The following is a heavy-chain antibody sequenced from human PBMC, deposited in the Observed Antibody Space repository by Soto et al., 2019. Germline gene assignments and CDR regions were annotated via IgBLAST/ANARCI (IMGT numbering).Heavy chain of an antibody. CDR2: IYSGGST. CDR1: GFTFSSYA. Sequence: PGGSLRLSCAASGFTFSSYAMSWVRQAPGKGLEWVSVIYSGGSTYYADSVRGRFTISRDNSKNTLYLQMKSLRAEDTAVYYCARATPATRPGMDVWGQGTTVTVYS. CDR3: ARATPATRPGMDV. D-gene: IGHD2-15*01. V-gene: IGHV3-53*01. J-gene: IGHJ6*02.